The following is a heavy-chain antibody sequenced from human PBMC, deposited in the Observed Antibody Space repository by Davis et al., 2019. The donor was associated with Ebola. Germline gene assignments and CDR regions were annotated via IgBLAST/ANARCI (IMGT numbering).Heavy chain of an antibody. CDR1: GFTFSSYS. V-gene: IGHV3-21*01. CDR2: ISSSSSYI. Sequence: GESLKISCAASGFTFSSYSMNWVRQAPGKGLEWVSSISSSSSYIYYADSVKGRFTISRDNAKNSLYLQMNSLRAEDTAVYYCAREGGVVVAASGMDVWGKGTTVTVSS. D-gene: IGHD2-15*01. CDR3: AREGGVVVAASGMDV. J-gene: IGHJ6*04.